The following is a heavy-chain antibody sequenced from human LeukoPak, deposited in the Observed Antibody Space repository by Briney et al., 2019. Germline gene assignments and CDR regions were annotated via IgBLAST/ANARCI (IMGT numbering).Heavy chain of an antibody. V-gene: IGHV3-21*01. CDR2: ISSSSSYI. J-gene: IGHJ4*02. CDR3: ARATTFGAPFDY. Sequence: GGSLRLSCAASGFTFSSYSMNWVRQAPGKGLEWVSSISSSSSYIYYADSVKGRFTISRDNAKNSLYLQMNSLRAEDTAVYYCARATTFGAPFDYWAREPWSPSPQ. CDR1: GFTFSSYS. D-gene: IGHD3-3*01.